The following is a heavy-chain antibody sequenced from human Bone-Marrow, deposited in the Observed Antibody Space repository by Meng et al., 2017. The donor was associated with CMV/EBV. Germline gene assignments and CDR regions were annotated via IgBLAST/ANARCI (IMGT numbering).Heavy chain of an antibody. J-gene: IGHJ4*02. D-gene: IGHD2-15*01. CDR1: GFTFSSYW. CDR2: INSDGSST. CDR3: ARVVVSRAPYFDF. Sequence: GVLKISCAASGFTFSSYWMYWVRQAPGKGLVWVSRINSDGSSTSYADSVKGRFTISRDNAKNTLYLQMNSLRAEDTAVYYCARVVVSRAPYFDFWGQGTLVTVSS. V-gene: IGHV3-74*01.